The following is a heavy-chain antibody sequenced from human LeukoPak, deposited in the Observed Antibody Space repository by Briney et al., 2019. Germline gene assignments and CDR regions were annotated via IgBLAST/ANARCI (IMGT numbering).Heavy chain of an antibody. Sequence: ASVKVFCKASGYTFTSYGISWVRQAPGQGLEWMGWISAYNGNTNYAQKLQGRVTMTTDTSTSTAYMELSSLRSEDTAVYYCARVRIDYGDYYYYGMDVWGQGTTVTVSS. CDR1: GYTFTSYG. V-gene: IGHV1-18*01. D-gene: IGHD4-17*01. J-gene: IGHJ6*02. CDR3: ARVRIDYGDYYYYGMDV. CDR2: ISAYNGNT.